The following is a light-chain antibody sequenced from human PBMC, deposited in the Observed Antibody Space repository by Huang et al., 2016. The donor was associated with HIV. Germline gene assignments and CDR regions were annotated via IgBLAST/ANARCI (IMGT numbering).Light chain of an antibody. CDR3: QQSYSAPLYT. Sequence: DIQMTQSPSSLSASVGDRVTITCRASQSISTYLHWYHQKPGKAPKLLIYAASTLQSGVPARFSGSGSGTDFTLTISSLQREDLGTYFCQQSYSAPLYTFGQGTKLEI. CDR2: AAS. CDR1: QSISTY. J-gene: IGKJ2*01. V-gene: IGKV1-39*01.